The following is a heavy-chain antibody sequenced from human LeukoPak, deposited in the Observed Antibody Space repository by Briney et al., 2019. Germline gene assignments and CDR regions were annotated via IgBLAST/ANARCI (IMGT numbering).Heavy chain of an antibody. CDR1: GYTFTSYG. CDR2: ISAYNGNT. Sequence: KPGASVKVSCKASGYTFTSYGISWVRQAPGQGLEWMGWISAYNGNTNYAQKLQGRVTMTTDTSTSTAYMELRSLRSDDTAVYYCAVPESSGWYNYFDYWGQGTLVTVSS. V-gene: IGHV1-18*01. J-gene: IGHJ4*02. D-gene: IGHD6-19*01. CDR3: AVPESSGWYNYFDY.